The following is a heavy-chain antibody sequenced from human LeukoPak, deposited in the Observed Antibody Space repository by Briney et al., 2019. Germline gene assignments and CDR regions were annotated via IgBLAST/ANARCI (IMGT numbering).Heavy chain of an antibody. D-gene: IGHD3-22*01. CDR2: ISYDGSNK. CDR3: ARVGENYYDSSGYYSYFDY. V-gene: IGHV3-30*03. J-gene: IGHJ4*02. Sequence: QPGRSLRLSCAASGFTFSSYGMHWVRQAPGKGLEWVAVISYDGSNKYYADSVKGRFTISRDNSKNTLYLQMNSLRAEDTAVYYCARVGENYYDSSGYYSYFDYWGQGTLVTVSS. CDR1: GFTFSSYG.